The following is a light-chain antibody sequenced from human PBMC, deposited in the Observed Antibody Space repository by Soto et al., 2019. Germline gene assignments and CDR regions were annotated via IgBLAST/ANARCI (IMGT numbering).Light chain of an antibody. V-gene: IGLV2-14*01. CDR3: SSYTTSDTLYV. Sequence: QSVLTQPASVSGSPGQSITISCTEAGSDVDGYNFVSWYQHHPGNAPKLIIYEVKNRPSGVSNRFSGSKSGNTASLTISGLQAEDEADYYCSSYTTSDTLYVFGTGTKVTVL. CDR1: GSDVDGYNF. J-gene: IGLJ1*01. CDR2: EVK.